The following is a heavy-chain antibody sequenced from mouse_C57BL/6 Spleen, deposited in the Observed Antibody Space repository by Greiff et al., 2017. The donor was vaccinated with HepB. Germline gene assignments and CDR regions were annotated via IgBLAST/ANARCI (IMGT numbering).Heavy chain of an antibody. CDR1: GFTFSSYG. Sequence: EVKVVESGGDLVKPGGSLKLSCAASGFTFSSYGMSWVRQTPDKRLECVATISSGGSYTYYPDSVKGRFTISRDNAMNTLYLQMSSLKSEDTAMYYCARRDYYGGDYWGQGTSVTVSS. J-gene: IGHJ4*01. V-gene: IGHV5-6*02. CDR3: ARRDYYGGDY. CDR2: ISSGGSYT.